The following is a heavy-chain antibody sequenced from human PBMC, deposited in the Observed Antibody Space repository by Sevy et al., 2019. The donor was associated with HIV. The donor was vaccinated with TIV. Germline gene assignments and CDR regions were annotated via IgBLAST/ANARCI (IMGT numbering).Heavy chain of an antibody. V-gene: IGHV3-23*01. CDR3: ARDRATSATGTIFDY. CDR2: LSDSGVST. Sequence: GGSLRLSCAASGFTSSSYAMSWVRQPPGRGLEWVSTLSDSGVSTYYADSGKGRFTISRDNSKNILYLQMNSLRAEDSDVYYCARDRATSATGTIFDYWGQGTLVTVSS. D-gene: IGHD1-7*01. J-gene: IGHJ4*02. CDR1: GFTSSSYA.